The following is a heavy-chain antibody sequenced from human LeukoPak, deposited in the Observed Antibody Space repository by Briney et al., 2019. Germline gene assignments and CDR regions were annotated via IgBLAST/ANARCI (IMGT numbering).Heavy chain of an antibody. CDR2: IYHSGST. CDR1: GGSISSGGYY. CDR3: ARDSYGDLGY. J-gene: IGHJ4*02. D-gene: IGHD4-17*01. V-gene: IGHV4-30-2*01. Sequence: SQTLSLTCTVSGGSISSGGYYWSWIRQPPGKGLEWIGYIYHSGSTYYNPSLKSRVSISVDTSKNQFSLKLSSVTAADTAVYYCARDSYGDLGYWGQGTLVTVSS.